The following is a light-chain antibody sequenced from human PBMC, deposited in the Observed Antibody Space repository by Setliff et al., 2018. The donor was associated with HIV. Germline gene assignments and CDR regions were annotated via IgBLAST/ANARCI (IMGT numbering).Light chain of an antibody. Sequence: QSVLTQPASVSGSPGQSITISCTGTSSDVGSYNLVSWYQQRPGKAPKLIMYEVTKWPSGISDRFSGSKSGNTASPTISGLQADDEADYYCCSYGSSDTFVFGTGTKVTVL. V-gene: IGLV2-23*02. CDR1: SSDVGSYNL. CDR2: EVT. CDR3: CSYGSSDTFV. J-gene: IGLJ1*01.